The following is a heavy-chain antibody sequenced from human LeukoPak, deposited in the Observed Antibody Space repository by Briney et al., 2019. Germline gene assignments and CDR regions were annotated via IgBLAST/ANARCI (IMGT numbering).Heavy chain of an antibody. D-gene: IGHD3-3*01. V-gene: IGHV3-30*02. J-gene: IGHJ6*03. CDR2: MRYDGSNK. Sequence: GGSLRLSCAASGFTFSSYGMHWVRQAPGKGLEWVAFMRYDGSNKYYADSVKGRFTISRDNSKNTLYLQMNSLRAEDTAVYYCAKDPRSITIFRAGHMDVWGKGTTVTVSS. CDR3: AKDPRSITIFRAGHMDV. CDR1: GFTFSSYG.